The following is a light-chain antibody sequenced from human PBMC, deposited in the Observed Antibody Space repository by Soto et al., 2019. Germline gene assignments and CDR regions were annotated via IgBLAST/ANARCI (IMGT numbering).Light chain of an antibody. V-gene: IGKV1-39*01. J-gene: IGKJ1*01. CDR1: ESINIY. CDR2: AAS. Sequence: DIQMTQSPTSLSASVGDRVSITCRASESINIYLNWYQKKSGEAPKLLIYAASSLQSVVPSRFSGSGAGTGFTLTISSLQPEDFTTYYCQQTYSTPGTFGQGTKVEIK. CDR3: QQTYSTPGT.